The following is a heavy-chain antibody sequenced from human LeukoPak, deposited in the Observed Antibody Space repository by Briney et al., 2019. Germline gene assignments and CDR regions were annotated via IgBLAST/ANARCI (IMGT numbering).Heavy chain of an antibody. CDR1: RFTVSSNY. J-gene: IGHJ4*02. V-gene: IGHV3-66*01. CDR3: ARDLTVYRSNPLYYFDY. D-gene: IGHD1-14*01. CDR2: IYSDGST. Sequence: GVSLRLSCAASRFTVSSNYMSWVRQARGKGLEWVSVIYSDGSTYYADSVKGRFTISRDISKNTVYLQMNSLRGEDTAVYYCARDLTVYRSNPLYYFDYWGQGTLVTASS.